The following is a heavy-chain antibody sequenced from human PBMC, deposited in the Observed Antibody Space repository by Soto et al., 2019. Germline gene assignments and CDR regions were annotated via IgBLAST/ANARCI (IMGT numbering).Heavy chain of an antibody. CDR1: GFTFSSYA. Sequence: EVQLLESGGGLVQPGGSPRLSCAASGFTFSSYAMSWVRQAPGKGLEWVSAISGSGGSTYYADSVKGRFTISRDNSKNTLYLQMNSLRAEDTAVYYCAKQGRDDSSGYYLYYFDYWGQGTLVTVSS. D-gene: IGHD3-22*01. CDR2: ISGSGGST. J-gene: IGHJ4*02. CDR3: AKQGRDDSSGYYLYYFDY. V-gene: IGHV3-23*01.